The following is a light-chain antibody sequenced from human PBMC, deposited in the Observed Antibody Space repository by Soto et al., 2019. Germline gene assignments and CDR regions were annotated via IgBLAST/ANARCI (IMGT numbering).Light chain of an antibody. CDR3: QQYGSSGT. J-gene: IGKJ1*01. CDR1: QSVSNNY. V-gene: IGKV3-20*01. Sequence: VLTQYPGTLSLSPGERATLSCRASQSVSNNYLSWYQQKPGQATRLLIYGASNRATGVPDRFSGGGSGTDFTLTISRLEPEDFAVYYCQQYGSSGTFGQGTKVDIK. CDR2: GAS.